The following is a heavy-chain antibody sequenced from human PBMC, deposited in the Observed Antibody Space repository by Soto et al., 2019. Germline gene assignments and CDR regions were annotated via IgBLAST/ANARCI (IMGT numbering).Heavy chain of an antibody. CDR3: ARGDGAVAGSDLGY. Sequence: ASVKVSCKASGYTFTGYHMHWVRQAPGQGLEWMGCINPNSGGTNYAQKFQGRVTMTRDSSISTAYMELSRLRSDDMAVYYWARGDGAVAGSDLGYWGQGTLVTVSS. CDR1: GYTFTGYH. D-gene: IGHD6-19*01. J-gene: IGHJ4*02. V-gene: IGHV1-2*02. CDR2: INPNSGGT.